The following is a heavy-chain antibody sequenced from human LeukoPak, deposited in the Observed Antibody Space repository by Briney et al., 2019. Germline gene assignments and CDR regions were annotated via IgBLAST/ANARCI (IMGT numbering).Heavy chain of an antibody. CDR3: AAYSSSSGAFDY. Sequence: PSETLSLTCTVSGGSISTYYWSWIRQPSGKGLEWIGYIHYTGSTNYNPSLKSQFTISVDTSKNQFSLRLSSVTSADTAVYYCAAYSSSSGAFDYWGQGTLVTVSS. V-gene: IGHV4-59*01. CDR2: IHYTGST. J-gene: IGHJ4*02. D-gene: IGHD6-6*01. CDR1: GGSISTYY.